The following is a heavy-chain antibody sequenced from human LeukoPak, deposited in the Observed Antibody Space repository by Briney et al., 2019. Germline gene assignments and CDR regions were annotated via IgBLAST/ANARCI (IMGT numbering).Heavy chain of an antibody. Sequence: SETLSLTCTVSGGSISSYYWSWIRQPPGKGLEWIGYIYYSGSTNYNPSLKSRVTISVDTSKNQFSLKLNSVTAADTAVYYCARETAMVRGITQYNWFEPWGQGTLVTVSS. V-gene: IGHV4-59*01. CDR1: GGSISSYY. CDR2: IYYSGST. J-gene: IGHJ5*02. CDR3: ARETAMVRGITQYNWFEP. D-gene: IGHD3-10*01.